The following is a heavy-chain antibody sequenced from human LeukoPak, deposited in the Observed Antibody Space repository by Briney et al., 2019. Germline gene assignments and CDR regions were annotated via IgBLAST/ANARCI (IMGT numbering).Heavy chain of an antibody. CDR3: ASEVVDLVVVAAGAFDY. V-gene: IGHV7-4-1*02. Sequence: ASVKVSCKASGYTFTSYAMNWVRQAPGQGLEWMGWINTNTGNPTYAQGFTGRFVFSLDTSVSTAYLQISSLKAEDTAVYYCASEVVDLVVVAAGAFDYWGQGTLVTVSS. CDR2: INTNTGNP. J-gene: IGHJ4*02. CDR1: GYTFTSYA. D-gene: IGHD2-15*01.